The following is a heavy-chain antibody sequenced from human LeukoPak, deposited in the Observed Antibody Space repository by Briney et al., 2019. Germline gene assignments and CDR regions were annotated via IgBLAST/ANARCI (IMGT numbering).Heavy chain of an antibody. CDR2: IAPNSGGT. V-gene: IGHV1-2*02. D-gene: IGHD6-19*01. CDR3: ARDIGSGWYWIGGNY. Sequence: ASVKVSCKASGYTFTDYYMHWVRQAPGQGLEWMGWIAPNSGGTNYAQKFQGRVTMTRDTSISTAHMELSRLKSDDTAVYYCARDIGSGWYWIGGNYWGQGTLVTVSS. CDR1: GYTFTDYY. J-gene: IGHJ4*02.